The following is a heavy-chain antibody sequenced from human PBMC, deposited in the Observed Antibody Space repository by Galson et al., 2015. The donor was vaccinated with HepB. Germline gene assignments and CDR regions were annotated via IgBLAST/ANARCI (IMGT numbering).Heavy chain of an antibody. CDR2: IYYSGSTNYNPT. J-gene: IGHJ3*02. D-gene: IGHD3-22*01. Sequence: ETLSLTCTVSGDSISTSSYYWSWIRQPPGKGLEWIGYIYYSGSTNYNPTNYNPSLKSRVTISVDTSKNQFSLKLSSVTAADTAVYYCARQEYYDTSGYHHAFDIWGQGAMVTVSS. CDR3: ARQEYYDTSGYHHAFDI. V-gene: IGHV4-61*05. CDR1: GDSISTSSYY.